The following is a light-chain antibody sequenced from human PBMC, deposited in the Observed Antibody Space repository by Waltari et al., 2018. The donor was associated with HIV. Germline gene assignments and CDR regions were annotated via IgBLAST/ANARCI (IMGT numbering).Light chain of an antibody. CDR1: TLPSNY. CDR3: QSAHNSDVI. CDR2: QDT. J-gene: IGLJ2*01. Sequence: SYELTQTPSVSLPPGLTAKIMCSGATLPSNYVYWYQQKAGTAPVMIICQDTNRPSDNPPRFSASSAGTTATLTISGVQAEDEADYFCQSAHNSDVIFGGGTKLTVL. V-gene: IGLV3-25*03.